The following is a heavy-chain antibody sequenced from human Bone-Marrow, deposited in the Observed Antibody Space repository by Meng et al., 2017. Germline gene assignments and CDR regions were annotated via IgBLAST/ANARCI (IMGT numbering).Heavy chain of an antibody. J-gene: IGHJ4*02. CDR3: ARVPGYSSGWYYFDY. CDR1: GYTSPGYY. D-gene: IGHD6-19*01. Sequence: QVQLVQSGAEVKRPGPSVKVSCKASGYTSPGYYMHWVRQAPGQGLEWMGRINPNSGGTNYAQKFQGRVTMTRDTSISTAYMELSRLRSDDTAVYYCARVPGYSSGWYYFDYWGQGTLVTVSS. V-gene: IGHV1-2*06. CDR2: INPNSGGT.